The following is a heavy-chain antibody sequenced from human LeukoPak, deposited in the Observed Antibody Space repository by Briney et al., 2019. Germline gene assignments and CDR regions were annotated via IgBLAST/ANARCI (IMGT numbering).Heavy chain of an antibody. CDR3: ARGRDILTGYHLDY. CDR1: GGSISSYY. D-gene: IGHD3-9*01. CDR2: IYYSGST. V-gene: IGHV4-59*01. J-gene: IGHJ4*02. Sequence: PSETLSLTCTVSGGSISSYYWSWIRQPPGKGLEWIGYIYYSGSTNYNPSLKSRVTISVDTSKNQFSLKLSSVTAADTAVYYCARGRDILTGYHLDYWGQGTLVTVSS.